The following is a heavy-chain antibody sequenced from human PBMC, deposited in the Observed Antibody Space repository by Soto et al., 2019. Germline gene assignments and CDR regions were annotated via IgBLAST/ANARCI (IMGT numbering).Heavy chain of an antibody. J-gene: IGHJ6*02. V-gene: IGHV3-48*02. CDR2: ISSSSSTI. D-gene: IGHD2-15*01. Sequence: PGGSLRLSCAASGFTFSSYSMNWVRQAPGKGLEWVSYISSSSSTIYYADSVKGRFTISRDNAKNSLYLQMNSLRDEDTAVYYCAREDTVVAASYFYYYYYGMDVWGQGTTVTVSS. CDR1: GFTFSSYS. CDR3: AREDTVVAASYFYYYYYGMDV.